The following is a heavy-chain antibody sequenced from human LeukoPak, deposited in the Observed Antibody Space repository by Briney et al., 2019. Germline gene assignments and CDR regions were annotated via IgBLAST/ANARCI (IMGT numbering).Heavy chain of an antibody. V-gene: IGHV3-23*01. Sequence: GGSLRLSCAASGFTFSSYPMNWVRQSPERGLEWISAISGTGGSTSYADSLKGRFTISRDNSKNTLYLQMSSLTAEDTAVYYCAKECGRDYDDRAFDIWGQGTMVTVSS. CDR3: AKECGRDYDDRAFDI. D-gene: IGHD3-22*01. CDR1: GFTFSSYP. CDR2: ISGTGGST. J-gene: IGHJ3*02.